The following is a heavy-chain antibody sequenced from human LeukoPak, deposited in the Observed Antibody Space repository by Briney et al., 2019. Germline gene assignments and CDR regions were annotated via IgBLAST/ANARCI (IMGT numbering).Heavy chain of an antibody. V-gene: IGHV4-39*07. CDR2: IYYSGNT. Sequence: SETLSLTCTVSGDSISSSSSYWGWIRQPPGKGLEWIGSIYYSGNTYYNTSLKSRVTISVDTSKNQFSLKLSSVTAADTAVYYCARYYYDSNWFDPWGQGTLVTVSS. D-gene: IGHD3-22*01. CDR1: GDSISSSSSY. J-gene: IGHJ5*02. CDR3: ARYYYDSNWFDP.